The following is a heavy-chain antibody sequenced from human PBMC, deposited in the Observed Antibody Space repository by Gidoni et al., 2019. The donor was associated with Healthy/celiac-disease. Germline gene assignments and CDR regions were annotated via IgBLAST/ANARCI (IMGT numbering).Heavy chain of an antibody. J-gene: IGHJ6*02. Sequence: QVQLQQWGAGLLKPSETLSLTCAVYGGSFSGYYWSWIRPPPGKGLEWIGEINHSGSTNYNPSLKSRVTISVDTSKNQFSLKLSSVTAADTAVYYCARVHIVVVPAAIRENWGYYYYGMDVWGQGTTVTVSS. V-gene: IGHV4-34*01. CDR3: ARVHIVVVPAAIRENWGYYYYGMDV. D-gene: IGHD2-2*02. CDR2: INHSGST. CDR1: GGSFSGYY.